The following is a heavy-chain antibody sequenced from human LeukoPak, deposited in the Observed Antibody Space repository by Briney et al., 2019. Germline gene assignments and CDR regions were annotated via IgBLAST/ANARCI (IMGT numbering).Heavy chain of an antibody. V-gene: IGHV1-2*02. J-gene: IGHJ5*02. CDR2: INPNSGGT. Sequence: GASVKVSCKASGYTFTSYGISWVRQAPGQGLEWMGWINPNSGGTNYAQKFQGRVTMTRDTSISTAYMELSRLRSGDTAVYYCARDLSIAAALDPWGQGTLVTVSS. D-gene: IGHD6-13*01. CDR1: GYTFTSYG. CDR3: ARDLSIAAALDP.